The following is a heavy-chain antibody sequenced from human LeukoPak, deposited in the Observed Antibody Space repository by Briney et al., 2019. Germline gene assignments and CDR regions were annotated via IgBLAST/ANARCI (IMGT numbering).Heavy chain of an antibody. CDR2: IYHSGST. CDR3: ARVRTAILEY. J-gene: IGHJ4*02. V-gene: IGHV4-38-2*02. D-gene: IGHD2-21*02. CDR1: GYSISSGYF. Sequence: SDTLSLTCTVSGYSISSGYFWGWIRQPPGKGLEWIGSIYHSGSTYYNPSLKSRVTISVDTSKNQFSLKLSSVTAADTAVYYCARVRTAILEYWGQGTLVTVSS.